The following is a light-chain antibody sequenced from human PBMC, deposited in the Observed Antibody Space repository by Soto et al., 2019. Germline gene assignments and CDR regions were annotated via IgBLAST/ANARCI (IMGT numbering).Light chain of an antibody. CDR2: GAS. J-gene: IGKJ5*01. Sequence: EIVFKQAPGNLSLCPGERATLSCRASQSVSSNLAWYQQKPGQAPRLLIYGASTRATGIPARFSGSGSGTEFTLTISSLHSEDFAVYHCQQPINWPPVIPSGHRRRLA. CDR1: QSVSSN. CDR3: QQPINWPPVIP. V-gene: IGKV3D-15*01.